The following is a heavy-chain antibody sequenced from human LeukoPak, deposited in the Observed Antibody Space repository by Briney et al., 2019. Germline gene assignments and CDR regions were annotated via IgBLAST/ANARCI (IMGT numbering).Heavy chain of an antibody. V-gene: IGHV4-39*07. CDR3: ASSGSYYPYYYYYMDV. D-gene: IGHD1-26*01. CDR2: INHSGST. Sequence: ETLSLTCTVSGGSISSSSYYWSWIRQPPGKGLEWIGEINHSGSTNYNPSLKSRVTISVDTSKNQFSLKLSSVTAADTAVYYCASSGSYYPYYYYYMDVWGKGTTVTVSS. J-gene: IGHJ6*03. CDR1: GGSISSSSYY.